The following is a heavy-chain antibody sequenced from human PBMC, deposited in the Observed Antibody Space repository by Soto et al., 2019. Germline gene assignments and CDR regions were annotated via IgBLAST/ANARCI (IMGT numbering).Heavy chain of an antibody. CDR1: GFTFSSYW. CDR2: IKQDGSEK. D-gene: IGHD3-22*01. V-gene: IGHV3-7*01. Sequence: EVQLVESGGGLVQPGGSLRLSCAASGFTFSSYWMSWVRQAPGKGLEWVANIKQDGSEKYYVDSVKGRFTISRDNAKNLLYLQLNSLRAEDTAVYYCARAEVYYYDCGAFDYCGQGTLVTVSS. J-gene: IGHJ4*02. CDR3: ARAEVYYYDCGAFDY.